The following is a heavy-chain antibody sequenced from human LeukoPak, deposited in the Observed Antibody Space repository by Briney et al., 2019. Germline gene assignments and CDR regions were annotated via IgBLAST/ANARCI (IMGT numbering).Heavy chain of an antibody. V-gene: IGHV4-30-4*08. Sequence: SETLSLTCTVSGGSISSGDYYWSWIRQPPGKGLVWIGYIYYSGSTYYNPSLKSRDTISVDTSKNQFSLKLSSVTAADTAVYYCAKGRRRDWFDPWGQGTLVTVSS. D-gene: IGHD6-25*01. CDR1: GGSISSGDYY. CDR2: IYYSGST. CDR3: AKGRRRDWFDP. J-gene: IGHJ5*02.